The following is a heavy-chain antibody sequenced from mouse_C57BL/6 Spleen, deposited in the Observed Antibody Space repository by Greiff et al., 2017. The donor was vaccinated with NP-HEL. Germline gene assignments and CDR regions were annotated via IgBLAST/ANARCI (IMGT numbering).Heavy chain of an antibody. CDR1: GFTFSSYA. V-gene: IGHV5-9-1*02. CDR2: ISSGGDYI. CDR3: TREDYDYGWFAY. J-gene: IGHJ3*01. D-gene: IGHD2-4*01. Sequence: LQQSGEGLVKPGGSLKLSCAASGFTFSSYAMSWVRQTPEKRLEWVAYISSGGDYIYYADTVKGRFTISRDNARNTLYLQMSSLKSEDTAMYYCTREDYDYGWFAYWGQGTLVTVSA.